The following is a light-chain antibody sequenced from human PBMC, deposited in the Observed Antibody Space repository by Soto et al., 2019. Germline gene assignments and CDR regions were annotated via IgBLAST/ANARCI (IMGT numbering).Light chain of an antibody. CDR3: QVWDSSSDHP. CDR1: NIGSKS. CDR2: YDS. V-gene: IGLV3-21*04. Sequence: SYELTQPPSVSVAPGKTARITCGGNNIGSKSVHGYQQKPGQAPVLVIYYDSDRPSGIPERFSGANSGNTATLTISRVEAGDEADYYCQVWDSSSDHPFGGGTKLTVL. J-gene: IGLJ2*01.